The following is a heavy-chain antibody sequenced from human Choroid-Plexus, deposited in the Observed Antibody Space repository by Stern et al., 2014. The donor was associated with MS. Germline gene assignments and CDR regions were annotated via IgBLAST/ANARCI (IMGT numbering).Heavy chain of an antibody. CDR3: ARDQRGITIFGVVTDYYYLGMDV. CDR1: GYIFTGYY. CDR2: INPNTGGT. D-gene: IGHD3-3*01. J-gene: IGHJ6*02. V-gene: IGHV1-2*02. Sequence: QVQLGQSGAEVKKPGASVKVSCKTSGYIFTGYYIHWVRQAPGQGLEWMAWINPNTGGTKYAQQVQGRGAVNRGASISTAHVELSSLTSDDTAVYYCARDQRGITIFGVVTDYYYLGMDVWGQGTTVTVSS.